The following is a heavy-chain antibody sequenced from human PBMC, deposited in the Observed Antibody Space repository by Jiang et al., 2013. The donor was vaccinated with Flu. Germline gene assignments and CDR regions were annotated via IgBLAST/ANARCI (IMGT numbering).Heavy chain of an antibody. CDR2: ISPYNGFT. V-gene: IGHV1-18*01. CDR1: GYTFASHG. CDR3: ARVSGGRPRLLFDY. J-gene: IGHJ4*02. D-gene: IGHD2-8*02. Sequence: GAEVKKPGASVKVSCKASGYTFASHGINWVRQAPGHGLEWMGWISPYNGFTNYAQNLQGRVTMTTDTSTSTAYMELRSLRSDDTAVYFCARVSGGRPRLLFDYWGQGVLVTVSS.